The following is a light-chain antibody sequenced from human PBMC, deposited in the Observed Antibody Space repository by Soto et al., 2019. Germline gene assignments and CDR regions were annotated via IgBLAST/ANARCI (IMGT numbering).Light chain of an antibody. CDR1: QSVSSSY. V-gene: IGKV3-20*01. CDR2: NAF. Sequence: IGVTLSPGTLSLSTGERATLSCRASQSVSSSYLAWYQQKPGQAPRLLIYNAFNWATGIPDRFSGSGSGTDFTLTISSLEPEDFAVYYCQQYGSSPGTFGGGTKLDIK. J-gene: IGKJ4*01. CDR3: QQYGSSPGT.